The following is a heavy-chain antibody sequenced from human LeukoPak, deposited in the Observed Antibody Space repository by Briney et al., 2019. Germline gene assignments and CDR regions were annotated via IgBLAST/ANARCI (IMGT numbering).Heavy chain of an antibody. V-gene: IGHV3-11*04. Sequence: SGGSLRLSCAASGFTFSDYYMSWIRQAPGKGLEWVSYISSSGSTIYYADSVKGRFTISRDNAKNSLYLQMNSLRAEDTAVYYCARDQEQPYYDFWSGYSPSYYYYYMDVWGKGTTVTVSS. CDR3: ARDQEQPYYDFWSGYSPSYYYYYMDV. D-gene: IGHD3-3*01. CDR1: GFTFSDYY. J-gene: IGHJ6*03. CDR2: ISSSGSTI.